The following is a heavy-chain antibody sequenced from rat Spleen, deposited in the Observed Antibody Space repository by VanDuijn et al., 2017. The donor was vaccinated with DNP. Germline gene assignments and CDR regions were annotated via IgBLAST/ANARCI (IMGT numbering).Heavy chain of an antibody. CDR2: ITHSGTST. D-gene: IGHD1-6*01. J-gene: IGHJ4*01. Sequence: EVQLVESGGDLVQPGGSLKLSCVASGLTFSDYWMTWIRQVPGMGLEWVASITHSGTSTFYLDSVKGRFTISRDNAENTLYLQINSLRSEDTATYYCARHSSRYGYYGLDAWGQGTSVTVSS. V-gene: IGHV5-31*01. CDR1: GLTFSDYW. CDR3: ARHSSRYGYYGLDA.